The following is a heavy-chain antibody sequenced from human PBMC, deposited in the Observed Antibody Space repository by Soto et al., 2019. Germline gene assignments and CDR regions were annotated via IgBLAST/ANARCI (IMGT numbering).Heavy chain of an antibody. CDR1: GFTFGRHG. CDR2: IGSDGRRD. J-gene: IGHJ4*02. CDR3: ARDDDYGDNGLDY. V-gene: IGHV3-33*01. D-gene: IGHD4-17*01. Sequence: QVQLVESGGGVVQPGGSLRLSCAASGFTFGRHGMHWVRQAPGKGLEWVAVIGSDGRRDSYADSVKGRFTISRDNGQNTLLFQMNSLRAEDTAVYYCARDDDYGDNGLDYWGQGTLVTVSS.